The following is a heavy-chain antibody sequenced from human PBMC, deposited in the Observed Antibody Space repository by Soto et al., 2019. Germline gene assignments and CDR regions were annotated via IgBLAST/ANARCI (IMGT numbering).Heavy chain of an antibody. V-gene: IGHV5-51*01. D-gene: IGHD5-12*01. CDR3: VRMGFSGGGYLSYYYYGMDI. Sequence: GESLKISCKGSGYTFPSYWIGWVRQMPGKGLEWMGIIYPGDSDARYSPSFQGQVTISVDMSISTAYLHLSSLKASDTAMYYCVRMGFSGGGYLSYYYYGMDIWGQGTTVTVSS. CDR2: IYPGDSDA. CDR1: GYTFPSYW. J-gene: IGHJ6*02.